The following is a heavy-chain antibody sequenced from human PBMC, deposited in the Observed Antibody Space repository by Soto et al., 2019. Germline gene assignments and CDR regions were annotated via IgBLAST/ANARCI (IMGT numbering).Heavy chain of an antibody. V-gene: IGHV3-9*01. Sequence: EVQLIESGGGWVQPGTSLRVSCAASGFTFHEYAMHWVRQAPGKGLEWVSGISSDGDTIAYADSVQGRFTVFRDNAKNSLYRQRNSLRAEDTALYYCTKGGYDLIYYGGMDVWGQGTTVTVSS. CDR1: GFTFHEYA. CDR2: ISSDGDTI. CDR3: TKGGYDLIYYGGMDV. J-gene: IGHJ6*02. D-gene: IGHD5-12*01.